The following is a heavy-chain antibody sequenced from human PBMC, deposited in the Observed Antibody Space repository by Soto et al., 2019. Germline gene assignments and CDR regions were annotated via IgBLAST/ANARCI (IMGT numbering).Heavy chain of an antibody. V-gene: IGHV4-61*01. J-gene: IGHJ6*02. CDR2: IHYSGST. CDR3: ARGYCSGGSCSQXNYYGVDV. CDR1: GGSVSSGTYY. D-gene: IGHD2-15*01. Sequence: SETLSLTCTVSGGSVSSGTYYWSWIRQPPGKGLEWFGYIHYSGSTNYNPSLKSRVSISVDTSKNQFSLKLSSVTAADTAVYYCARGYCSGGSCSQXNYYGVDVWGQGTTVTVSS.